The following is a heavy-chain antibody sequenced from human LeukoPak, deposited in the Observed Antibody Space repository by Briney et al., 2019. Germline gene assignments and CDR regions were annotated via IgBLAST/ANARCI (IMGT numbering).Heavy chain of an antibody. V-gene: IGHV3-30*18. Sequence: GRSLRLSCLASGFTFRRSGLHWVRQAPGKGLEWVAGIPHDGNDKYSADFVEGRFTISRDTSNNTLYLQMSSLTTEDTAVYYCAKAQGTLVNFYAYGMDVWGHGTTVTVSS. CDR3: AKAQGTLVNFYAYGMDV. D-gene: IGHD3-22*01. CDR1: GFTFRRSG. J-gene: IGHJ6*02. CDR2: IPHDGNDK.